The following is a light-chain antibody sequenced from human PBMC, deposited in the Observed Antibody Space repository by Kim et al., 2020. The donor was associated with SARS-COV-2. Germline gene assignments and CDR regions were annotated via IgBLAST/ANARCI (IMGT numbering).Light chain of an antibody. CDR3: QRHDNAPWT. CDR2: AAS. V-gene: IGKV1-27*01. Sequence: ASVGDRVTITCRASQGISNCLAWYQQKPGKVPKLLIYAASTLHSGVPSRFSGSGSGTDFTLTISSLQPEDVATYYCQRHDNAPWTFGQGTKVDIK. J-gene: IGKJ1*01. CDR1: QGISNC.